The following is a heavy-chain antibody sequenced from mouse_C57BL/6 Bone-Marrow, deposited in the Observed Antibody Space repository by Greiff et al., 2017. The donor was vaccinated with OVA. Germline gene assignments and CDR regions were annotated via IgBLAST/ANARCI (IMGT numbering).Heavy chain of an antibody. CDR1: GFTFTDYY. V-gene: IGHV7-3*01. CDR2: IRNKANGYTT. Sequence: EVQLVESGGGLVQPGGSLSLSCAASGFTFTDYYMSWVRQPPGKALEWLGFIRNKANGYTTEYSASVKGRFTISRDNSQSILYLQMNALRAEDSATYYCASSTLYYFDYWGQGTTLTVSS. J-gene: IGHJ2*01. CDR3: ASSTLYYFDY. D-gene: IGHD5-1*01.